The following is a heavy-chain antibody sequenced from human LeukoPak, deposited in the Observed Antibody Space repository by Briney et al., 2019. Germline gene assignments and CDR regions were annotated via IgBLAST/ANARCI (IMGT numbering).Heavy chain of an antibody. J-gene: IGHJ5*02. CDR2: IWYDGSNK. Sequence: GGSLRLSCAASGFTFSSYGMHWVRQAPGEGLEWVAVIWYDGSNKYYADSVKGRFTISRDNSKNTLYLQMNSLRAEDTAVYYCARAYYYDSSGLFAWGQGTLVTVSS. CDR3: ARAYYYDSSGLFA. D-gene: IGHD3-22*01. V-gene: IGHV3-33*01. CDR1: GFTFSSYG.